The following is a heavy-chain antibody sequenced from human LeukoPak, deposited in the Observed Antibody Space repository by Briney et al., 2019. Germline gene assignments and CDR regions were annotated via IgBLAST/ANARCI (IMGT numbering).Heavy chain of an antibody. CDR2: INPNSGGT. CDR1: GYTFTGYY. Sequence: PEASVKVPCKASGYTFTGYYMHWVRQAPGQGLEWIGWINPNSGGTNYAQKFQGRVTMTRDTSISTAYMELSRLRSDDTAVYYCARTNGERITIFGVVTSYYYYMDVWGKGTTVTVSS. D-gene: IGHD3-3*01. V-gene: IGHV1-2*02. CDR3: ARTNGERITIFGVVTSYYYYMDV. J-gene: IGHJ6*03.